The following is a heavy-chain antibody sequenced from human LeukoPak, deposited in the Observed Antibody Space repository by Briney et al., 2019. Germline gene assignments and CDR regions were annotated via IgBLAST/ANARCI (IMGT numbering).Heavy chain of an antibody. J-gene: IGHJ3*02. CDR1: GGSISSYY. Sequence: SETLSLTCTVSGGSISSYYWSWIRQPPGKGLEWIGYIYYSGSTNYNPSLKSRVTISVDTSKNQFSLKLSSVTAADTAVYYCARLSVVEGTNAFDIWGQGTMVTVSS. CDR2: IYYSGST. D-gene: IGHD2-15*01. CDR3: ARLSVVEGTNAFDI. V-gene: IGHV4-59*01.